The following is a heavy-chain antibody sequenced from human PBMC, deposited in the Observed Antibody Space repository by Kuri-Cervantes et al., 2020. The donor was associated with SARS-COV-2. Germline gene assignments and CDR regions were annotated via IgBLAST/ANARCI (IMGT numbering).Heavy chain of an antibody. Sequence: SQTLSLTCAVSGGSISNGGYYWSWIRQHPGKGLEWIGYIYYSGSTYSNPSLKSRVTISVDTSKNQFSLKLSSVTAADTAVYYCARAVRDCSSTSCYPNWFDPWGQGTLVTVSS. CDR1: GGSISNGGYY. J-gene: IGHJ5*02. D-gene: IGHD2-2*01. V-gene: IGHV4-31*02. CDR3: ARAVRDCSSTSCYPNWFDP. CDR2: IYYSGST.